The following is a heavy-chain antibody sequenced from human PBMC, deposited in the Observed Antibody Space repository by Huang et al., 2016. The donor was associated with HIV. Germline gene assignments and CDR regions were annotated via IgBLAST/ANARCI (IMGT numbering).Heavy chain of an antibody. J-gene: IGHJ4*02. V-gene: IGHV1-18*01. CDR1: GYSFSDYG. CDR2: ISADNGNT. D-gene: IGHD3-22*01. Sequence: QVQLVQSGAEVKKPGASVKVSCKASGYSFSDYGVNWMRQAPGQGFEGMGWISADNGNTNYAQNLQGRDTMTTDTATSTAYMELMSLRSDDTAVYYCARDSWYDSSGYPVYFDYWGQGTLVTVSS. CDR3: ARDSWYDSSGYPVYFDY.